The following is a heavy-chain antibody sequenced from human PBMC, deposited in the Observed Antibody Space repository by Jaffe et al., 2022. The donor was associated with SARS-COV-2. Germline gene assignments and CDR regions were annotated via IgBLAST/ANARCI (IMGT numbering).Heavy chain of an antibody. CDR2: ISYDGSNK. J-gene: IGHJ6*02. V-gene: IGHV3-30*18. D-gene: IGHD3-22*01. CDR1: GFTFSSYG. Sequence: QVQLVESGGGVVQPGRSLRLSCAASGFTFSSYGMHWVRQAPGKGLEWVAVISYDGSNKYYADSVKGRFTISRDNSKNTLYLQMNSLRAEDTAVYYCAKSSYDSSGYYYYYYGMDVWGQGTTVTVSS. CDR3: AKSSYDSSGYYYYYYGMDV.